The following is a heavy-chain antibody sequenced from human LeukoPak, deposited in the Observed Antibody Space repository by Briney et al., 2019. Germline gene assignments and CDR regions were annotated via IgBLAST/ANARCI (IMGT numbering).Heavy chain of an antibody. Sequence: PGGSLRLSCAASGFTFSSYAMSWVRQAPGKGPVWVAGIRGDGGETAYADSVKGRFTISRDNARNTLYLQMSSLRAEDTALYYCARDFQFRAPWGQGTLVTVSS. D-gene: IGHD2-21*01. CDR2: IRGDGGET. J-gene: IGHJ5*02. CDR1: GFTFSSYA. CDR3: ARDFQFRAP. V-gene: IGHV3-23*01.